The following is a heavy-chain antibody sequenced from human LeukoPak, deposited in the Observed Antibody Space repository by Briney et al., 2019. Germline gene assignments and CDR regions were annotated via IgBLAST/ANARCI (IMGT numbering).Heavy chain of an antibody. J-gene: IGHJ3*02. D-gene: IGHD3-16*01. CDR2: IKSKTNGGTT. Sequence: PGGSLRLSCAASGFTFSNAWMSWVRQAPGKGLEWVGRIKSKTNGGTTDYAAPVKGRFTISRDDLKNTLYLQMSSLQTEDTAVYYCTTGMITFGGDDAFDIWGQGTMVTVS. CDR1: GFTFSNAW. CDR3: TTGMITFGGDDAFDI. V-gene: IGHV3-15*01.